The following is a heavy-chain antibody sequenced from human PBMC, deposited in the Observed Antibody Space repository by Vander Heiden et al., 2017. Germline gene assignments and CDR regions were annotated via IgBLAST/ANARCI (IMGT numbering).Heavy chain of an antibody. CDR2: IKQDGSEK. V-gene: IGHV3-7*01. D-gene: IGHD3-22*01. CDR3: AQYYYDRSGYYRAY. CDR1: GIIFSTYW. Sequence: EVQLVESGGGLVQPGGSLRLSCAASGIIFSTYWMSWVRQAPGKGLEWVANIKQDGSEKYYVDSVKGRFTISRDNAKNSLYLQMNSLRAEDTAVYYCAQYYYDRSGYYRAYWGQGTLVTVSS. J-gene: IGHJ4*02.